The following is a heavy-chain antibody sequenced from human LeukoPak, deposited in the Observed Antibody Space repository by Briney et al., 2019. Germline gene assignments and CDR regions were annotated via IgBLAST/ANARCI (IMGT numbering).Heavy chain of an antibody. D-gene: IGHD3-16*01. V-gene: IGHV3-48*01. J-gene: IGHJ4*02. CDR3: ARVRLGESSIANY. CDR1: GFTFSTYG. CDR2: ISSSSSTI. Sequence: PGGSLRLSCVASGFTFSTYGMNWVRQAPGKGLEWVSYISSSSSTIYYADSVKGRFTISRDNAKNSLYLQMNSLRAEDTAVYYCARVRLGESSIANYWGQGTLVTVSS.